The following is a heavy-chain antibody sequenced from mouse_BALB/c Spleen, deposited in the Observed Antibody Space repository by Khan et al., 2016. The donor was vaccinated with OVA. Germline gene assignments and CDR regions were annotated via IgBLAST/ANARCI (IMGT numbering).Heavy chain of an antibody. Sequence: QMQLEESGPGLVAPSQSLSITCTVSGFSLTSYGVSWVRQPPGKGLEWLGVIWGDGNTNYHSALMSRLSISKDNSKSQVLLKLHSLQTDDTATYCCANMDYNYYAVDYWGQGTSVTVSS. D-gene: IGHD2-4*01. J-gene: IGHJ4*01. V-gene: IGHV2-3*01. CDR1: GFSLTSYG. CDR3: ANMDYNYYAVDY. CDR2: IWGDGNT.